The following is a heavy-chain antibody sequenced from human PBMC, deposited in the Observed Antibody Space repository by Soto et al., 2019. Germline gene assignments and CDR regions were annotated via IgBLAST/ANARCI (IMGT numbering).Heavy chain of an antibody. CDR3: ARGAYYSHSMDV. D-gene: IGHD3-22*01. CDR2: INSDGTTT. Sequence: PGGSLRRSCAASGFTFISFWMHWGRQGPGKGLVWVSRINSDGTTTSDAESVKGRFTISRDNAKNTLFLQMDSLSAEDTAVYYCARGAYYSHSMDVWGHRTAVTVSS. J-gene: IGHJ6*02. CDR1: GFTFISFW. V-gene: IGHV3-74*01.